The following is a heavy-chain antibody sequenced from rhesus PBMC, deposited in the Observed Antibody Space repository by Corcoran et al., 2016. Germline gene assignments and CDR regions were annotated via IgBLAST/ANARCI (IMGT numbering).Heavy chain of an antibody. CDR3: AREGTLRGNRFDV. V-gene: IGHV1-180*01. CDR1: GYTFTTFH. D-gene: IGHD2-33*01. CDR2: ISPYRGKK. Sequence: QVQLVQSGAESKQPGASVKLSCKTTGYTFTTFHILRVRQAPGQGLEWIGLISPYRGKKDYAQSFQGRVTITTDTSTSTGYMELTSLTSEDTAVYYCAREGTLRGNRFDVWGPGVLVAVSS. J-gene: IGHJ5-1*01.